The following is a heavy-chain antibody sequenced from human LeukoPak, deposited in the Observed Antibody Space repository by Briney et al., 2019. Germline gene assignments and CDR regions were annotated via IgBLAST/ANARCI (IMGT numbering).Heavy chain of an antibody. CDR3: ASSPYSSGWNDP. V-gene: IGHV1-18*01. J-gene: IGHJ5*02. Sequence: ASVKVSCKASGYTFTSYGISWVRQAPGQGLEWMGWISAYNGNTNYAQKLQGRVTMTTNTSTSTAYMELRSLRSDDTAVYYCASSPYSSGWNDPWGQGTLVTVSS. D-gene: IGHD6-19*01. CDR2: ISAYNGNT. CDR1: GYTFTSYG.